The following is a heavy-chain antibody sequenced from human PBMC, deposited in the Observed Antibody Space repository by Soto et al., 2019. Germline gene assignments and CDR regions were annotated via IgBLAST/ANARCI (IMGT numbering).Heavy chain of an antibody. Sequence: VQLVQSGAEVRQPGSSVRVSCKASGGTFSTYSVTWMRQAPGQGLEWMGGIIPIYDSPYYAQKFLGRVCLTADTSTNTGYTVVSRLRPEETAAYVCAGDSASMTPATLRGWGPGTLVLVPS. J-gene: IGHJ4*02. CDR3: AGDSASMTPATLRG. CDR2: IIPIYDSP. D-gene: IGHD4-17*01. CDR1: GGTFSTYS. V-gene: IGHV1-69*06.